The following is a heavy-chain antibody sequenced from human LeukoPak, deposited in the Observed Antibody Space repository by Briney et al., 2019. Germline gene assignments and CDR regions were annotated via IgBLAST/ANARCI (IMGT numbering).Heavy chain of an antibody. CDR3: AREQRSATPPYSYGLDV. V-gene: IGHV3-72*01. CDR2: SRNKANSYTT. J-gene: IGHJ6*02. CDR1: GFIFSDHY. Sequence: GGSLRLSCGASGFIFSDHYMDWVRQAPGKGLEWVGRSRNKANSYTTDYAASVKGRITISRDDSKGSLYLEMNSLKTEDTAVYYCAREQRSATPPYSYGLDVWGQGTTVTVSS. D-gene: IGHD6-25*01.